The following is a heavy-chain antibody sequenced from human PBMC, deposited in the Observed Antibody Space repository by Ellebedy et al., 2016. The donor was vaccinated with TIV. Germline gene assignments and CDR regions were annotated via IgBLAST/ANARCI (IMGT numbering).Heavy chain of an antibody. D-gene: IGHD6-19*01. CDR3: ATIQKTVSGTVGLLFAFDI. J-gene: IGHJ3*02. V-gene: IGHV3-23*01. CDR1: RFTFSSYA. CDR2: ISGSGVST. Sequence: PGGSLRLSCAASRFTFSSYAMTWVRQAPGKGLEWVSSISGSGVSTYYADSVKGRFTISRDNSKNTLYLQMSSLRAEDTAVYYCATIQKTVSGTVGLLFAFDIWGQGTMVTVSS.